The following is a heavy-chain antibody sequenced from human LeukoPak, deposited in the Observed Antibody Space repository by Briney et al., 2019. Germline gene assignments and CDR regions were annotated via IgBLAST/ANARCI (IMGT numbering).Heavy chain of an antibody. J-gene: IGHJ3*02. CDR1: GGSISSGDYY. V-gene: IGHV4-30-4*01. D-gene: IGHD2-2*01. CDR2: IYYSGST. CDR3: ARAQVVPAADDAFDI. Sequence: PSETLSLTCTVSGGSISSGDYYWSWIRQPPGKGLEWIGYIYYSGSTYYNPSLKSRVTISVDTSKNQFSLKLSSVTTADTAVYYCARAQVVPAADDAFDIRGQGTMVTVSS.